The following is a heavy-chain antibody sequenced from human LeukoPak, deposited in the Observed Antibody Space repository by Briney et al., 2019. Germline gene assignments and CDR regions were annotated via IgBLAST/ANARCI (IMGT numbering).Heavy chain of an antibody. V-gene: IGHV3-23*01. CDR3: AKDYDSSGYYDY. J-gene: IGHJ4*02. D-gene: IGHD3-22*01. CDR1: GFTFSSYA. CDR2: ISGSGGST. Sequence: GGSLRLSGAASGFTFSSYAMSWVRQAPGKGLEWVSAISGSGGSTYYADSVKGRFTISRDNSKNTLYLQMNSLRAEDTAVYYCAKDYDSSGYYDYWGQGTLVTVSS.